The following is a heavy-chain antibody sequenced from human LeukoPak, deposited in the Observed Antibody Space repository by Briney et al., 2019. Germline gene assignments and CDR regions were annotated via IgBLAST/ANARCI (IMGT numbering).Heavy chain of an antibody. CDR3: ARGLAVAGTRRFDP. J-gene: IGHJ5*02. V-gene: IGHV4-34*01. CDR1: GGSFSGYY. Sequence: SETLSLTCVVYGGSFSGYYWNWIRQPPGKGLECIGEINHSGSTNYNPSLKSRVTISVDTSKNQFSLELSSVTAADTAMYYCARGLAVAGTRRFDPWGQGTLVTVSS. CDR2: INHSGST. D-gene: IGHD6-19*01.